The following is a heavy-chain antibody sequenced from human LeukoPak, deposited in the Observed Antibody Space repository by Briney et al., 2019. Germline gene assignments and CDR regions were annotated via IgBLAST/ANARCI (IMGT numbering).Heavy chain of an antibody. CDR3: ARDYPYYDFWSGYYPDY. V-gene: IGHV3-7*01. CDR1: GFTFSSYW. CDR2: IKQDGSEK. J-gene: IGHJ4*02. D-gene: IGHD3-3*01. Sequence: GGSLRLSCAASGFTFSSYWMSWVRQAPGKGLEWVANIKQDGSEKYYVDSVKGRFTISRDNAKNSLYLQMNSLRAEDTAVYYCARDYPYYDFWSGYYPDYWGQGTLVTVSS.